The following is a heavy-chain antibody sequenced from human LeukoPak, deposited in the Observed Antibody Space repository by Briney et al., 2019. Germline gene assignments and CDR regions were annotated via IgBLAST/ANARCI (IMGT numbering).Heavy chain of an antibody. V-gene: IGHV1-2*02. D-gene: IGHD1-1*01. J-gene: IGHJ4*02. CDR1: GYTFTDYY. Sequence: VASVKVSCKTSGYTFTDYYIYWVRQAPGQGLEWMGWISPNSGGTNYAQKFQGRVTMTRDTSISTAYMELNRLRSGDTAVYYCAREGNNNWSDYWGQGTLVTVSS. CDR3: AREGNNNWSDY. CDR2: ISPNSGGT.